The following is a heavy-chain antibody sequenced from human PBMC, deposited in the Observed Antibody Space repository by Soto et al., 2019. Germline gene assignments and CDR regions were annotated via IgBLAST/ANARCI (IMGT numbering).Heavy chain of an antibody. CDR1: GDSVSSNSAA. V-gene: IGHV6-1*01. J-gene: IGHJ4*02. Sequence: SQTLSLTCATSGDSVSSNSAAWNWIRQSPSRGLEWLGRTYYRSKWYSDYAVSVKSRITINPDTSKNQFSLQLNSVTPGDTAVYYCARDSRAVPGSYDYWGQGTLVTVSS. CDR2: TYYRSKWYS. D-gene: IGHD6-19*01. CDR3: ARDSRAVPGSYDY.